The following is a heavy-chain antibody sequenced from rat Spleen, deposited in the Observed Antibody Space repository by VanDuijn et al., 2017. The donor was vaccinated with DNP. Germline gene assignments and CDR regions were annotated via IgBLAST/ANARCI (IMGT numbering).Heavy chain of an antibody. D-gene: IGHD1-9*01. CDR3: ARRGHTTGLNWFAY. CDR2: ISYDGSRT. V-gene: IGHV5-17*01. Sequence: EVQLVESGGGLVQPGRSLKLSCAASGFTFSDYAMAWVRQAPKKGLEWVATISYDGSRTYYRDSVKGRFTISRDNAKSSLYLQMDSLRSEDTATYYCARRGHTTGLNWFAYWGQGTLVTVSS. J-gene: IGHJ3*01. CDR1: GFTFSDYA.